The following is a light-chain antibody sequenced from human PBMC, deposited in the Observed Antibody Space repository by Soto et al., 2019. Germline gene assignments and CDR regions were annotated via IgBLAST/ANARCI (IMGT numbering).Light chain of an antibody. Sequence: IQMSQPPSSKSSYGGGKVSIACRTSQPVSTPFSWYQQRPGKLPNLLIYATSRLQSGVPSRFSGSSSGTDYTLTISDVQPEDFATYYWQHSYHSPAFGQGTRL. CDR1: QPVSTP. V-gene: IGKV1-39*01. CDR3: QHSYHSPA. CDR2: ATS. J-gene: IGKJ5*01.